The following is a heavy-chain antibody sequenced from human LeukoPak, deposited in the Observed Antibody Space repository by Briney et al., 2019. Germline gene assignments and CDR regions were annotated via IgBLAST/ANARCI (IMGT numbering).Heavy chain of an antibody. CDR2: ISGDGGTT. CDR3: AKRSGSPHNFDY. Sequence: GGSLRLSCAASGFTFDDYSMHWVRQAPGKPLEWVSLISGDGGTTHYADSVKGRFTISRDNSRNSLYLQMKSLRTEDTALYYCAKRSGSPHNFDYWGRGTLVTVSS. CDR1: GFTFDDYS. D-gene: IGHD1-14*01. J-gene: IGHJ4*02. V-gene: IGHV3-43*02.